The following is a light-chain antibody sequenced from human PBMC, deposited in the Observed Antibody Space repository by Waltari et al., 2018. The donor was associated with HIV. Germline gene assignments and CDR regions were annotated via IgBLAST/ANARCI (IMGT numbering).Light chain of an antibody. J-gene: IGLJ2*01. V-gene: IGLV2-23*02. CDR2: EVS. CDR3: CAYAGSTTYVI. CDR1: RSDVGGYNL. Sequence: QSALTQPASVSGSPGQSITISCTGTRSDVGGYNLVSWYQQHPVKAPKLMIYEVSKRPSGVSNRFSGSKSGNTASLTISGLQAEDEADYYCCAYAGSTTYVIFGGGTKLTVL.